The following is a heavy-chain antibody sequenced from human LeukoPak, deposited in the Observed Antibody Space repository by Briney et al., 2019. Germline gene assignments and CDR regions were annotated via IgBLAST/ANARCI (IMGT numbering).Heavy chain of an antibody. V-gene: IGHV4-39*07. CDR3: ARARSLFGVAFYYYYYYMDV. D-gene: IGHD3-3*01. CDR2: IYYSGST. Sequence: PSETLSLTCTVSGGSISSSSYYWGWIRQPPGKGLEWIGSIYYSGSTYYNPSLKGRVTISVDTSKNQFSLKLSSVTAADTAVYYCARARSLFGVAFYYYYYYMDVWGKGTTVTVSS. CDR1: GGSISSSSYY. J-gene: IGHJ6*03.